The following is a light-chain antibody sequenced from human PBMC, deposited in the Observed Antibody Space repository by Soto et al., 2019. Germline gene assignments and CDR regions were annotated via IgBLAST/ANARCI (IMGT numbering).Light chain of an antibody. Sequence: EIVMTQSPATLSVSPGESATLSCRASQNINSDLAWYVQKPGQAPRRVIYGASTWGTDVPPRFTGSGSGTECTLTISGLQSEDFAVYYCHQYNSWPITFGQGTRL. CDR3: HQYNSWPIT. CDR2: GAS. J-gene: IGKJ5*01. CDR1: QNINSD. V-gene: IGKV3D-15*01.